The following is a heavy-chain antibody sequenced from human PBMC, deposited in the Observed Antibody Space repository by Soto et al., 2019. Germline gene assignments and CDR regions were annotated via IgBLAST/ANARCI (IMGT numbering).Heavy chain of an antibody. V-gene: IGHV3-74*01. CDR3: ARGAKHDYGDYFKKFYYHYMDV. J-gene: IGHJ6*03. CDR2: INSDGSST. D-gene: IGHD4-17*01. Sequence: GGSLRLSCAASGFTFSSYWMHWVRQAPGKGLVWVSRINSDGSSTSYADSVKGRFTISRDNAKNTLYLQMNSLRAEDTAVYYCARGAKHDYGDYFKKFYYHYMDVWGKGTTVTVSS. CDR1: GFTFSSYW.